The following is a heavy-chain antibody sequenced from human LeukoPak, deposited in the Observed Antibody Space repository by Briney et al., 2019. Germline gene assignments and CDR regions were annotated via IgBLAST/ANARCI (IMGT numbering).Heavy chain of an antibody. D-gene: IGHD6-19*01. J-gene: IGHJ5*02. CDR2: ISTNKGNT. CDR3: ARRTVAGSGWFDP. V-gene: IGHV1-18*01. CDR1: GYTFTSYG. Sequence: ASVKVSCKASGYTFTSYGISWVRQAPGQGPEWMGWISTNKGNTNYAQKFQGRVTMTTDTSTTTAYMELRSLRSDDTAVYYCARRTVAGSGWFDPWGQGTLVTVSS.